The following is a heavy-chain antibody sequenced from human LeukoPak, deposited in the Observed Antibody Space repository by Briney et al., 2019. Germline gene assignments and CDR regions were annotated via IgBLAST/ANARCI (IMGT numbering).Heavy chain of an antibody. Sequence: NPGGSLRLSCAASGFSFSTSTMNWIRQAPGKGLEWVSSISGGSDDIHSADSVKGRFTISRDNAKNSVYLQMNSLRAEDTALYYCVRIPNNAGFPNWFDPWGQGTLVTVSS. D-gene: IGHD2-21*01. CDR3: VRIPNNAGFPNWFDP. CDR2: ISGGSDDI. V-gene: IGHV3-21*01. J-gene: IGHJ5*02. CDR1: GFSFSTST.